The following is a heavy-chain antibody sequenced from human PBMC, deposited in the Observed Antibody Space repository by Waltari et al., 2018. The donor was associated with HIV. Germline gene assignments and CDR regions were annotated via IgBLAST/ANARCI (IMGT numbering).Heavy chain of an antibody. CDR3: ARDTDFAY. CDR2: ISSSSSYI. J-gene: IGHJ4*02. Sequence: EVQLVESGGGLVKPGGSLRLSCAASGFTFSSYSMNWVRQAPGKGLEGVSSISSSSSYIYYADSVKGRFTIARDNAKNSLYLQMNSLRAEDTAVYYCARDTDFAYWGQGTLVTVSS. CDR1: GFTFSSYS. V-gene: IGHV3-21*01.